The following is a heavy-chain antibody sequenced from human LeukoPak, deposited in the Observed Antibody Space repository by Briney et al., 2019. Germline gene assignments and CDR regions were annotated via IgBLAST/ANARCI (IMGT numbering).Heavy chain of an antibody. J-gene: IGHJ5*02. CDR3: ARSGSGYPNWFDP. V-gene: IGHV1-8*02. CDR1: GYTFTSYD. Sequence: GASVKVSCKASGYTFTSYDINWVRQATGQGLEWMGWMNPNSGNTGYAQKLQGRVTVTTDTSTSTAYMELRSLRSDDTAVYYCARSGSGYPNWFDPWGQGTLVTVSS. CDR2: MNPNSGNT. D-gene: IGHD3-22*01.